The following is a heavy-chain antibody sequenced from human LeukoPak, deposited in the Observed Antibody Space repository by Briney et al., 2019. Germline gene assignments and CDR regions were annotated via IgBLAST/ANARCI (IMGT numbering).Heavy chain of an antibody. CDR2: ISYHHGTNI. J-gene: IGHJ4*02. D-gene: IGHD6-19*01. CDR1: GFTFASQA. CDR3: ARDKPGGLYATFDY. Sequence: GGSLRLSFAASGFTFASQAMHWVRQAPGKGLEWVALISYHHGTNIYYADSVKGRFTISRDNSKNTLSLQMSSLRTEDTAVYFCARDKPGGLYATFDYWGQGTLVTVSS. V-gene: IGHV3-30-3*01.